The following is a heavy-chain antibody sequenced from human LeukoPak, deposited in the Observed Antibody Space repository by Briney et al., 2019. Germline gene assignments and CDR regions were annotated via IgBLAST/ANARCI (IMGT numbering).Heavy chain of an antibody. D-gene: IGHD6-19*01. CDR3: AKDRSSGTGDDY. CDR2: ISSSSSYI. Sequence: PGGSLRLSCAASGFTFSSYSMNWVRQAPGKGLEWVSSISSSSSYIYYADSVKGRFTISRDNSKNTLYLQMNSLRAEDTAVYYCAKDRSSGTGDDYWGQGTLVTVSS. V-gene: IGHV3-21*04. J-gene: IGHJ4*02. CDR1: GFTFSSYS.